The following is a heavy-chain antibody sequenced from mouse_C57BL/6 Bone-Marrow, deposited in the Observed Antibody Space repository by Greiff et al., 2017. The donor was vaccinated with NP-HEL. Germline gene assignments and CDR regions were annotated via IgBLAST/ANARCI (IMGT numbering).Heavy chain of an antibody. D-gene: IGHD2-5*01. CDR3: ASNSNSYYFDD. V-gene: IGHV14-2*01. CDR1: GFNFTDYY. J-gene: IGHJ2*01. CDR2: IDPEDGDT. Sequence: EVQLQQSGAELVKPGASVKLSCTASGFNFTDYYMHWVKQRTEQGLEWIGRIDPEDGDTKYAPKFQGKATITADTSSNTAYLQLSSLTTEDTAVYYCASNSNSYYFDDWGQGTTLTVSS.